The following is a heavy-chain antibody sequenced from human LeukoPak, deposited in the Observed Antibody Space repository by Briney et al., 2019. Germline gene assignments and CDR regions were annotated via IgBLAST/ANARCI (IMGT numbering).Heavy chain of an antibody. D-gene: IGHD5-24*01. CDR1: GGSISSDTYY. J-gene: IGHJ4*02. V-gene: IGHV4-39*01. Sequence: PSETLSLTCTVSGGSISSDTYYWGWIRQPPGKGLEWIGSVYYSGSTYYNPSLKSRVTISVDTSKNQLSLKVTSVTAADTAVYYCARHPRDGATTYFDYWGQGTLVTVSS. CDR3: ARHPRDGATTYFDY. CDR2: VYYSGST.